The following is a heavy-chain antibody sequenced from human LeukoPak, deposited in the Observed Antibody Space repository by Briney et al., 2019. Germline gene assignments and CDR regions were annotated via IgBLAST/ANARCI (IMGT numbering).Heavy chain of an antibody. CDR3: ARVLGGEAFDI. CDR1: CRSNSRYY. D-gene: IGHD2-15*01. Sequence: KPSETLSLTRTLSCRSNSRYYLSWLRQPAGKGLEWIGRIYTSGSTNYNPSLKSLFAMSVDTSKNQSSLKVSAVTAADTAVYYCARVLGGEAFDIWGQRTMVTVS. CDR2: IYTSGST. V-gene: IGHV4-4*07. J-gene: IGHJ3*02.